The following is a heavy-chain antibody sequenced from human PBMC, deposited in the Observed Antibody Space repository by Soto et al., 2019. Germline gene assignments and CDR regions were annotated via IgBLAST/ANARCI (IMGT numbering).Heavy chain of an antibody. J-gene: IGHJ3*02. CDR1: GFSFGDYA. CDR3: SRPPPEKRGLDAFDS. D-gene: IGHD3-10*01. CDR2: ITSKRYGGTP. Sequence: GGSLRLSCTGSGFSFGDYAMTWFRQAPGKGLECVGFITSKRYGGTPQYAASVKGRFTISRDDSKSIAYLQMNNLITGDTAMYYCSRPPPEKRGLDAFDSWAQGTMVTFSS. V-gene: IGHV3-49*03.